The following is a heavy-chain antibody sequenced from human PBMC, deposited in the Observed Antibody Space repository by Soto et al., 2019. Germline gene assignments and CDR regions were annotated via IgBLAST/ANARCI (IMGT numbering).Heavy chain of an antibody. D-gene: IGHD5-18*01. CDR2: IFSSGST. CDR1: GGSLSGYY. V-gene: IGHV4-59*01. J-gene: IGHJ6*02. CDR3: VRESTAMVTEYYGMDV. Sequence: SETLSLTCTVSGGSLSGYYWTWIRQPPGKGLEWIGYIFSSGSTNYNPSLESRVTISVDTSKNQFSLELRSVTAADTAVYFCVRESTAMVTEYYGMDVWGQGTTVIVSS.